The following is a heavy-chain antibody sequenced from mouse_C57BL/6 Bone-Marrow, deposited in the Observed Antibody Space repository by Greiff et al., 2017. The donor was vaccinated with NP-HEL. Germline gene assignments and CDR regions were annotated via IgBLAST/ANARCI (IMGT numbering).Heavy chain of an antibody. V-gene: IGHV1-54*01. J-gene: IGHJ4*01. D-gene: IGHD3-2*02. CDR1: GYAFTNYL. CDR3: ARDGTAQATAMDY. Sequence: LVESGAELVRPGTSVKVSCKASGYAFTNYLIEWVKQRPGQGLEWIGVINPGSGGTNYNEKFKGKATLTADKSSSTAYMQLSSLTSEDSAVYFCARDGTAQATAMDYWGQGTSVTVSS. CDR2: INPGSGGT.